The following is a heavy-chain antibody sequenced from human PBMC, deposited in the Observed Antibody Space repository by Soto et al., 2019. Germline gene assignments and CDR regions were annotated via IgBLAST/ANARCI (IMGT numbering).Heavy chain of an antibody. D-gene: IGHD6-6*01. V-gene: IGHV1-69*02. J-gene: IGHJ6*03. Sequence: ASVKVSCKASVGTFSSYTISWVRQAPGQGLEWMGRIIPILGIANYAQKFQGRVTITADKSTSTAYMELSSLRSEDTAVYYCAGGFNIAARPSIDYYMDVWGKGTTVTVSS. CDR3: AGGFNIAARPSIDYYMDV. CDR1: VGTFSSYT. CDR2: IIPILGIA.